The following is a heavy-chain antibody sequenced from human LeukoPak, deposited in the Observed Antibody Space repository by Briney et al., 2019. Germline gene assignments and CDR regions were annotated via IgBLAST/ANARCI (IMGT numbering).Heavy chain of an antibody. J-gene: IGHJ4*02. CDR1: GGSFSGYY. D-gene: IGHD3-16*01. Sequence: SETLSLTCAVYGGSFSGYYWSWIRQPPGKGLEWIGEINHSGSTNYNPSLKSRVTISVDTSKNQFSLNLSSVTAADTAVYYCARAPGLRLGELLYYFDYWGQGALVTVSS. CDR2: INHSGST. V-gene: IGHV4-34*01. CDR3: ARAPGLRLGELLYYFDY.